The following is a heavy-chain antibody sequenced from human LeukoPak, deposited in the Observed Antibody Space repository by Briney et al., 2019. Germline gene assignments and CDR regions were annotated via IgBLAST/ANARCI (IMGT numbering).Heavy chain of an antibody. V-gene: IGHV1-2*02. CDR3: ARSEPYSSGWLPNY. CDR2: INPNNGGT. J-gene: IGHJ4*02. CDR1: GYTFTGYY. Sequence: ASVKVSCKASGYTFTGYYMHWVRQAPGQGLEWMGWINPNNGGTNYAQTFQGRVTMTLDTSISTAYMELSRLRSDDTAMYYCARSEPYSSGWLPNYWGQGTLVTVSS. D-gene: IGHD6-19*01.